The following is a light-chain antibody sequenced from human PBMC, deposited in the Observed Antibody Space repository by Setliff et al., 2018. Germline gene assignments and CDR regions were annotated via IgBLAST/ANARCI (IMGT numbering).Light chain of an antibody. V-gene: IGLV2-14*03. J-gene: IGLJ1*01. Sequence: QSVLTQPASVSGSPGQSITISCTGTSSDVGGYNYVSWYQQYPGKAPKLMIYDVSHRPSGVSNRFSGSKSGNTASLTISGLQAEDETDYYCSSYTSSSTYVFGTGTKVTVL. CDR3: SSYTSSSTYV. CDR1: SSDVGGYNY. CDR2: DVS.